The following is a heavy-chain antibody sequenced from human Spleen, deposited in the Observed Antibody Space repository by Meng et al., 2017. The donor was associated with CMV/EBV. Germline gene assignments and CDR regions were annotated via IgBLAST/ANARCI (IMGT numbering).Heavy chain of an antibody. Sequence: ASGFTCTAYGASGFRQAPGKELEWVSGIRGTGGSTYYADSVKGRFTISRDSSRNTLYLQMDSLRADDTAVYYCAKEDSGNWVRGFDFWGQGTLVTVSS. CDR1: GFTCTAYG. J-gene: IGHJ4*02. CDR3: AKEDSGNWVRGFDF. CDR2: IRGTGGST. D-gene: IGHD3-10*01. V-gene: IGHV3-23*01.